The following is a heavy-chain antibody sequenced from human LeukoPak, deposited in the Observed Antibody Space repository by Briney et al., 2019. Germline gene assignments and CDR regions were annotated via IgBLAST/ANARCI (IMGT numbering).Heavy chain of an antibody. CDR2: ISGSGAST. CDR3: AKSAYYYGSGSYFPFDC. V-gene: IGHV3-23*01. J-gene: IGHJ4*02. CDR1: GFTFSSYA. Sequence: GGSLRLSCAASGFTFSSYAMSWVRQAPGKGLEWVSAISGSGASTYFADSEKGRFTISRDNSKNTLYLQMNSLRAEDTAVYYCAKSAYYYGSGSYFPFDCWGQGTLVTVSS. D-gene: IGHD3-10*01.